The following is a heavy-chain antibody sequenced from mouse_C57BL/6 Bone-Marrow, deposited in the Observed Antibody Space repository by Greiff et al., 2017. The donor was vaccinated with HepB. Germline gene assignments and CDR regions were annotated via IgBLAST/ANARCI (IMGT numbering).Heavy chain of an antibody. J-gene: IGHJ3*01. CDR2: ISYSGST. D-gene: IGHD2-12*01. CDR3: ARGSHDRAWFAY. CDR1: GYSITSGYD. V-gene: IGHV3-1*01. Sequence: EVQRVESGPGMVKPSQSLSLTCTVPGYSITSGYDWHWIRHFPGNKLEWMGYISYSGSTNYNPSLKSRISITHDTSMNHFFLKLNSVTTEDTATYYCARGSHDRAWFAYWGQGTLVTVSA.